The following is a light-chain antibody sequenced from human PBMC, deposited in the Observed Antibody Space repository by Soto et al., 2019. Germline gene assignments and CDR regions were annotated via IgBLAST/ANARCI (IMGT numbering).Light chain of an antibody. CDR2: EVS. CDR1: SSDVGVYNY. Sequence: SALIQSASVSGSPGQSITISCTGTSSDVGVYNYLSWYQQRPGKAPKLLIYEVSNRPSGVSYRFSGSKSGNTASLTTSTLQAEDEADYYCTSYTTVSTVVFGGGTKVTVL. CDR3: TSYTTVSTVV. J-gene: IGLJ2*01. V-gene: IGLV2-14*01.